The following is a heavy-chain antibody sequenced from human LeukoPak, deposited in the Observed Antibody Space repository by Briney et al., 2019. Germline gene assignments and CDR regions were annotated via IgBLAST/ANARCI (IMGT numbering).Heavy chain of an antibody. Sequence: TGGSLRLSCAASGFTFSSYGMPWVRQAPGKGLEWVAVIWYDGSNKYYADSVKGRFTISRDNSKNTLYLQMNSLRAEDTAVYYCARDRPICSGGSCYGSHFDYWGQGTLVTVSS. V-gene: IGHV3-33*01. D-gene: IGHD2-15*01. CDR3: ARDRPICSGGSCYGSHFDY. J-gene: IGHJ4*02. CDR1: GFTFSSYG. CDR2: IWYDGSNK.